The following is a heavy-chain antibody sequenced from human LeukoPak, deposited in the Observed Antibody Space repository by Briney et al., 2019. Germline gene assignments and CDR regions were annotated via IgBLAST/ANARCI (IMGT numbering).Heavy chain of an antibody. J-gene: IGHJ6*03. Sequence: GGSLRLSCAASGFTFSSYAMSWVRQAPGKGLEWVSAISGSGGSTYYADSVKGRFTISGDNSKNTLYPQMNSLRAEDTAVYYCAKHSMVAATGYYYYYMDVWGKGTTVTVSS. CDR1: GFTFSSYA. CDR2: ISGSGGST. CDR3: AKHSMVAATGYYYYYMDV. V-gene: IGHV3-23*01. D-gene: IGHD2-15*01.